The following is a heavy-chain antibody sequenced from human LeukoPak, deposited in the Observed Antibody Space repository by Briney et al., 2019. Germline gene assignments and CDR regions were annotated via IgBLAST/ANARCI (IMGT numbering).Heavy chain of an antibody. CDR3: ARVRSSGWFPFDY. V-gene: IGHV4-59*01. D-gene: IGHD6-19*01. J-gene: IGHJ4*02. Sequence: SETLSLTCTVSGGSISSYYWSWLLQPPGKGLAGIGHIYYSGSTNYNPSLKRRVTISVDTSKNQFSLKLSSVTAADTAVYYCARVRSSGWFPFDYWGQGTLVTVSS. CDR1: GGSISSYY. CDR2: IYYSGST.